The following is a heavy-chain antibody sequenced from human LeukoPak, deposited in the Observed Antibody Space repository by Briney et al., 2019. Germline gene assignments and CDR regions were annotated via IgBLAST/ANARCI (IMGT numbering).Heavy chain of an antibody. CDR3: ARDPSGSYYVDY. Sequence: GGSLRLSCAGTGFKFSDNAMHWVRQAPGKGLEWVAVISYDGSNQNYADSVKGRFIISRDNSDNTQFLQMNSLRPEDTGVYYCARDPSGSYYVDYWGQGTLVTVSS. V-gene: IGHV3-30*03. J-gene: IGHJ4*02. CDR2: ISYDGSNQ. D-gene: IGHD1-26*01. CDR1: GFKFSDNA.